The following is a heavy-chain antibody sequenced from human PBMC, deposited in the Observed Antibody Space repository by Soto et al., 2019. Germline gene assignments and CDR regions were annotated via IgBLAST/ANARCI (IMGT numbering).Heavy chain of an antibody. D-gene: IGHD6-13*01. CDR2: IKQDGSEK. J-gene: IGHJ4*02. CDR1: GFTFSSYW. CDR3: AREQLQVVIPDY. V-gene: IGHV3-7*01. Sequence: EVQLVESGGGLVQPGGSPRLSCAASGFTFSSYWMNWVRQAPGKGLEWVANIKQDGSEKYYVDSVKGRFTISRDNTKNSLYPQMNSLRAEDTAVYYCAREQLQVVIPDYWGQGTLVTVSS.